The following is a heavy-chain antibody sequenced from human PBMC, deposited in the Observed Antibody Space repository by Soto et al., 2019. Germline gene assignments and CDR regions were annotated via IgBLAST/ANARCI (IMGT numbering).Heavy chain of an antibody. CDR2: IWYDGSNK. CDR3: ASGVGYSSSWPPPFDY. Sequence: GGSLRLSCAASGFTFSSYGMHWVRQAPGKGLEWVAVIWYDGSNKYYADSVKGRFTISRYNSKNTLYLQMNSLRAEDTAVYYCASGVGYSSSWPPPFDYWGQGTLVTVSS. CDR1: GFTFSSYG. D-gene: IGHD6-13*01. J-gene: IGHJ4*02. V-gene: IGHV3-33*01.